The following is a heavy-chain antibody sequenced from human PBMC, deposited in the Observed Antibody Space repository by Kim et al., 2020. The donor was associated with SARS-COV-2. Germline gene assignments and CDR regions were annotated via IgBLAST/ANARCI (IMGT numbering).Heavy chain of an antibody. Sequence: GESLKISCKGSGYSFTSYWIGWVRQMPGKGLEWMGIIYPGDSDTRYSPSFQGQVTISADKSISTAYLQWSSLKASDTAMYYCARHGEVEKGAYYDFWSGYSYLFDYWGQGTLVTVSS. J-gene: IGHJ4*02. CDR3: ARHGEVEKGAYYDFWSGYSYLFDY. CDR2: IYPGDSDT. CDR1: GYSFTSYW. D-gene: IGHD3-3*01. V-gene: IGHV5-51*01.